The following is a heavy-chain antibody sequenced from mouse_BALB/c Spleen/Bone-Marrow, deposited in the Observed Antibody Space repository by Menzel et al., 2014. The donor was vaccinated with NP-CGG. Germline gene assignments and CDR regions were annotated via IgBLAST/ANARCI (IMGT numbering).Heavy chain of an antibody. V-gene: IGHV3-6*02. J-gene: IGHJ3*01. D-gene: IGHD1-2*01. CDR2: ISYDGSN. Sequence: EVHLVESGPGLVKPSQSLSLTCSVTGYSITSGYYWNWIRQFPGNKLEWMGYISYDGSNNYNPSLKNRISITRDTSKNQFFLKLSSVTTEDTASYYCASGYYGGSFAYWGQGTLVTVSA. CDR3: ASGYYGGSFAY. CDR1: GYSITSGYY.